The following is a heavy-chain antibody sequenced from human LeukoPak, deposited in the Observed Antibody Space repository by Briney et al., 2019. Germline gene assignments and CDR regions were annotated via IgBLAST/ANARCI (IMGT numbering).Heavy chain of an antibody. CDR3: AKDRGG. V-gene: IGHV3-9*01. CDR2: ISWNSGSI. D-gene: IGHD3-16*01. Sequence: PGGSLRLSCAASGFTFDDYAMHWVRQAPGKGLEWVSGISWNSGSIGYADSVKGRFTISRDNAKNSLYLQMNSPRAEDTALYYCAKDRGGWGQGTLVTVSS. J-gene: IGHJ4*02. CDR1: GFTFDDYA.